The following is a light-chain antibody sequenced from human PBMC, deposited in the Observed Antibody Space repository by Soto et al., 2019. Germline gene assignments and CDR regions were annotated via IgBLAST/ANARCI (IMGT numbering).Light chain of an antibody. Sequence: DRVSVPGRASQSIGNWLAWYQQKPGKAPKLLIYEASSLESGVPSRFSGSGSGTEFTLTISSLQPDDFATYYCQQYNTYSVTFGQGTKVDIK. CDR3: QQYNTYSVT. CDR1: QSIGNW. CDR2: EAS. J-gene: IGKJ1*01. V-gene: IGKV1-5*03.